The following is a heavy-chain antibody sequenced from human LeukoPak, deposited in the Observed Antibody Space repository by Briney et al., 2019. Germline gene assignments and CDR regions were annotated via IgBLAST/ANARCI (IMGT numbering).Heavy chain of an antibody. CDR2: ISGSGGST. J-gene: IGHJ4*02. V-gene: IGHV3-23*01. CDR3: AKDPRPYSSGWYGWYYFDY. Sequence: GGSLRLSCAASGFTFSSYAMSWVRQAPGKGLEWVSAISGSGGSTYYADSVKGRFTISRENSKNTLYLQMNSLRAEDTAVYYCAKDPRPYSSGWYGWYYFDYWGQGTLVTVSS. CDR1: GFTFSSYA. D-gene: IGHD6-19*01.